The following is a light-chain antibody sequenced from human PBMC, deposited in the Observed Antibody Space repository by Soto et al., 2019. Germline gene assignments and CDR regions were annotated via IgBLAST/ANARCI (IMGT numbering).Light chain of an antibody. V-gene: IGLV2-8*01. J-gene: IGLJ2*01. CDR2: EVT. Sequence: QSALTQPPSASGSPGQSVTISCTGTSSNVGAYNYVSWYQQHPGKAPKLMIYEVTKRPSGVPDRVSGSKSGGTASLTVSGLQAEDEADYYCSSWTGNNFVVFGGGTKLTVL. CDR1: SSNVGAYNY. CDR3: SSWTGNNFVV.